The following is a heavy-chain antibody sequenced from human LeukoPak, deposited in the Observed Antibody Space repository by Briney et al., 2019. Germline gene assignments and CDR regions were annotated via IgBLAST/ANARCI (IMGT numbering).Heavy chain of an antibody. CDR1: GFTFSNFL. Sequence: GGSLRLSCAVSGFTFSNFLMGWVRQAPGNGLEYVANINQAGTEKYYVDSVKGRFTISRDNARNSVFLQMNSLRAEDTAVYYCGRWSAAFDYWGQGTLVTVSP. CDR3: GRWSAAFDY. D-gene: IGHD4-23*01. CDR2: INQAGTEK. J-gene: IGHJ4*02. V-gene: IGHV3-7*01.